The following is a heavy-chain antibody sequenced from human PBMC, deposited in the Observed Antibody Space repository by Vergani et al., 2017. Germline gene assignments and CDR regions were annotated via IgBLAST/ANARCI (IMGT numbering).Heavy chain of an antibody. Sequence: QVQLVQSGAEVKKPGASVKVSCKASGYTFTGYYMHWVRQAPGQGLEWMGWNNPNSGGTNYAQKFQGWVTMTRDTSISTAYMELSRLRSDDTAVYYCARDYQLTGRGGYYGMDVWGEGTTVTVSS. CDR1: GYTFTGYY. V-gene: IGHV1-2*04. D-gene: IGHD1-20*01. CDR2: NNPNSGGT. J-gene: IGHJ6*04. CDR3: ARDYQLTGRGGYYGMDV.